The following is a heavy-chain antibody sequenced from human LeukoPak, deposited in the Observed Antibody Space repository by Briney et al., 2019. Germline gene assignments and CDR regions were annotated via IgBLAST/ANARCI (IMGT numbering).Heavy chain of an antibody. CDR3: ARDAESDDHADFHI. CDR1: GGSISSYY. D-gene: IGHD1-14*01. Sequence: SETLSLTCTVSGGSISSYYWSWIRQPPGKGLEWIGHIHHNGSTTYNPSLQSRVTISIDTPKNQISLRLSSVTAADTAVYYCARDAESDDHADFHIWGQGTMVTVSS. J-gene: IGHJ3*02. CDR2: IHHNGST. V-gene: IGHV4-59*01.